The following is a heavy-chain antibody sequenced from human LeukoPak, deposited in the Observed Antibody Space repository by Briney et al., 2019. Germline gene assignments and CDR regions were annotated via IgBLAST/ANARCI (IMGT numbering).Heavy chain of an antibody. CDR3: ARDLLGPVDY. Sequence: GGSLRLSCAASGFTFSSYSMNWVRQAPGKGLEWVSYISSSSSTIYYADSVKGRFTISRDNAKNSLYLQMNSLRAEDTAVYYCARDLLGPVDYWGQGTLVTVSS. CDR1: GFTFSSYS. J-gene: IGHJ4*02. D-gene: IGHD1-26*01. V-gene: IGHV3-48*01. CDR2: ISSSSSTI.